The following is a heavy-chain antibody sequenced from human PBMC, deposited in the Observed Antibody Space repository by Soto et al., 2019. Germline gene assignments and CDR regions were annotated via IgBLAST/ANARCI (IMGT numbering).Heavy chain of an antibody. CDR3: ARDAPGVAPY. V-gene: IGHV4-31*03. CDR1: GGSSNSGDSY. J-gene: IGHJ4*02. CDR2: INYRGST. D-gene: IGHD2-15*01. Sequence: QVQLQESGPGLVRPSQTLSLICTVSGGSSNSGDSYWNWIRQHPAKGLEWIGYINYRGSTFYNPSLKSRIIISVDTSKNQFSLKLSSVTAADTAVYYCARDAPGVAPYWGQGTLVTVSS.